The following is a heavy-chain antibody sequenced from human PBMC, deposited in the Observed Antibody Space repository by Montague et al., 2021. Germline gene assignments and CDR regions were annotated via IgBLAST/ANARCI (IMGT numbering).Heavy chain of an antibody. V-gene: IGHV4-39*06. D-gene: IGHD3-16*01. Sequence: SETLSLTCAVSGGSNSTSIYYWRPSRQSTAKGTEWMGCLYKNCSPNPNPALRSPVTIPEDTPKNQFPLRLRSVTAADTAVHYCAGWGLLEKYYFDYWGQGTLVTVAS. CDR2: LYKNCSP. J-gene: IGHJ4*02. CDR3: AGWGLLEKYYFDY. CDR1: GGSNSTSIYY.